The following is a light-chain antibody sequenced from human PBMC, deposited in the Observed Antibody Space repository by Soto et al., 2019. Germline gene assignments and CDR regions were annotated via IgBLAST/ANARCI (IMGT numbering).Light chain of an antibody. J-gene: IGLJ2*01. CDR1: NIGSKS. V-gene: IGLV3-21*02. Sequence: SYELTQTSSVSGAPGQTAKITCGGNNIGSKSVHWYQQKAGQAPVLVVHDDSDRPSGIPERFSGSNSANTATLTISRVEAGDEADYYCQVWESSGDQVVFAGGTKLTVL. CDR2: DDS. CDR3: QVWESSGDQVV.